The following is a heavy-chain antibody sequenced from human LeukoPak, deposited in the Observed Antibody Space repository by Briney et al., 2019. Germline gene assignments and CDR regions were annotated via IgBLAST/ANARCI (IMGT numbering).Heavy chain of an antibody. CDR1: GYSISSGYY. J-gene: IGHJ4*02. CDR3: AGRYGDNFDY. V-gene: IGHV4-38-2*01. D-gene: IGHD4-17*01. Sequence: SETLSLTCAVSGYSISSGYYWGWIRQPPGKGLEWIGSIYHSGSTYYNPSLKSRVTISVDTSKNQFSLKLSSVTAADTAVYYCAGRYGDNFDYWGQGTLVTVSS. CDR2: IYHSGST.